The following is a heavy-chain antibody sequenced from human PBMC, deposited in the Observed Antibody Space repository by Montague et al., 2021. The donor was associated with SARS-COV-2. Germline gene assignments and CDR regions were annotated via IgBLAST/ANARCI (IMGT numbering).Heavy chain of an antibody. D-gene: IGHD1-7*01. Sequence: SETLSLTCAVYGGSFSAYYWSWIRKPPGGGQERKGEMSHSGTTNYKSSLEIRLSMSVATSKNHSSLYLSSVTVAGTAVYFCSRTYRGTFDFWGQGILVTVSS. V-gene: IGHV4-34*01. CDR1: GGSFSAYY. CDR3: SRTYRGTFDF. J-gene: IGHJ4*02. CDR2: MSHSGTT.